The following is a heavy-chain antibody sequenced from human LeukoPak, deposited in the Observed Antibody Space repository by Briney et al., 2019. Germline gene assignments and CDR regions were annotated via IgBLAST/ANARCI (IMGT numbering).Heavy chain of an antibody. J-gene: IGHJ4*02. CDR1: GYTFTGYY. CDR3: ARGIVVVTRGEDY. V-gene: IGHV1-2*02. CDR2: INPNSGGT. Sequence: GASVKVSCKASGYTFTGYYIHWVRQAPGQGLEWMGWINPNSGGTNYAQKFQGRVTMTRDTSISIVYMELGRLRSDDTAVYYCARGIVVVTRGEDYWGQGTLVTVSS. D-gene: IGHD2-21*02.